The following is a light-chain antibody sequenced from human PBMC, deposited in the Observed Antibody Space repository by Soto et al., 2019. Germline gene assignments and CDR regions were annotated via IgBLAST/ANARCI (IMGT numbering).Light chain of an antibody. CDR1: SSDVGGYNY. V-gene: IGLV2-14*01. Sequence: QSVLTQPASVSGSPGQSITISCTGTSSDVGGYNYVSWYQHHPGKAPKLMIYEVSNRPSGVSNRFSGSKSGYTASLTISGLQAEEEADYYCSSYTSGSTLPWVFGTGT. J-gene: IGLJ1*01. CDR2: EVS. CDR3: SSYTSGSTLPWV.